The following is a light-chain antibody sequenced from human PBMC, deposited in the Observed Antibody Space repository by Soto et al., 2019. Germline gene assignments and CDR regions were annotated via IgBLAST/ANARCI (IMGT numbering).Light chain of an antibody. CDR2: DAF. J-gene: IGKJ4*01. CDR1: QSVSSY. CDR3: QQRSNWPLT. Sequence: EIVFTQPPATLSLSPGERATLSCRASQSVSSYLAWYQQRPDQAPRLLLYDAFNGSTGIPARFSGSGSGTDFTLTISSLEPEDFAVYYCQQRSNWPLTFGGGTKVDIK. V-gene: IGKV3-11*01.